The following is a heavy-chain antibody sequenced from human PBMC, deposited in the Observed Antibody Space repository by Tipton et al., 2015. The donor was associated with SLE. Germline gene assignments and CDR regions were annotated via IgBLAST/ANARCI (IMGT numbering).Heavy chain of an antibody. Sequence: TLSLTCTVSGGSISSYYWSWIRQPAGKGLEWIGRIYTSGSTNYNPSLKGRVTMSVDTSKNQFSLKLSSVTAADTAVYYCAREPNSPGSGYYYFDYWGQGTLVTVSS. CDR1: GGSISSYY. CDR3: AREPNSPGSGYYYFDY. D-gene: IGHD3-22*01. J-gene: IGHJ4*02. CDR2: IYTSGST. V-gene: IGHV4-4*07.